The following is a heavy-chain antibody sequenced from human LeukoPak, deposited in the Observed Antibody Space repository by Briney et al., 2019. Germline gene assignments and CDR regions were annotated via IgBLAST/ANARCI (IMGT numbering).Heavy chain of an antibody. D-gene: IGHD1-7*01. V-gene: IGHV1-2*02. Sequence: ASVKVSCKASGYTFTGYYMHWVRQAPGQGLEWMGWINPNSGGTNYAQKFQGRVTMTRNTSISTAYMELSSLRSEDTAVYYCARVPYNWNYGSYYYYGMDVWGQGTTVTVSS. CDR2: INPNSGGT. CDR1: GYTFTGYY. CDR3: ARVPYNWNYGSYYYYGMDV. J-gene: IGHJ6*02.